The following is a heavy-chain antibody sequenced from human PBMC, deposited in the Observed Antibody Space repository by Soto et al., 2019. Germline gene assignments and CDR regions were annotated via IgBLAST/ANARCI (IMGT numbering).Heavy chain of an antibody. V-gene: IGHV4-59*01. CDR1: GGSISSYY. CDR3: ARGMVRGVISYYYMDV. D-gene: IGHD3-10*01. Sequence: SETLSLTCTVSGGSISSYYWSWIRQPPGKGLEWIGYIYYSGSTNYNPSLKSRVTISVDTSKNQFSLKLSSVTAADTAVYYCARGMVRGVISYYYMDVWGKGTTVTVSS. J-gene: IGHJ6*03. CDR2: IYYSGST.